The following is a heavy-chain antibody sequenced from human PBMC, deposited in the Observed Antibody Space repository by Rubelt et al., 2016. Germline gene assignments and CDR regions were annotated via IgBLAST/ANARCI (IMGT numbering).Heavy chain of an antibody. V-gene: IGHV3-53*05. CDR3: ARATWEGEVAGTRYYYYGMDV. CDR1: GFTVSSNY. J-gene: IGHJ6*02. D-gene: IGHD6-19*01. CDR2: IYSGGST. Sequence: SGFTVSSNYMSWVRQAPGKGLEWVSVIYSGGSTYYADSVKGRFTISRDNSKNTLYLQMISLRAEDTAVYYCARATWEGEVAGTRYYYYGMDVWGQGTTVTVSS.